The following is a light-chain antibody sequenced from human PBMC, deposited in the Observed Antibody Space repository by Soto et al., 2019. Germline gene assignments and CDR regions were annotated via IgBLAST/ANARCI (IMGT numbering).Light chain of an antibody. J-gene: IGLJ2*01. CDR1: SGHSSYA. CDR2: LNSDGSH. CDR3: QTWGIGGVV. Sequence: QTVVTQSPSASASLGASVKLTCTLSSGHSSYAIAWHQQQPEKGPRYLMKLNSDGSHSQGDGIPDRFSAASSGAERYLTISSLQAEDEADSYCQTWGIGGVVFGGGTKVTVL. V-gene: IGLV4-69*01.